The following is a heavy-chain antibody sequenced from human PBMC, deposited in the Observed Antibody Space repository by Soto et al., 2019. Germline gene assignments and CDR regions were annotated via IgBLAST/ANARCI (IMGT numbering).Heavy chain of an antibody. CDR3: ARQHEAGAPFDY. D-gene: IGHD1-26*01. V-gene: IGHV3-30-3*01. Sequence: QVQLVESGGGVVQPGRSLRLSCAASGFTFSGYAVHWVRQAPGKGLEWLAFISYDGSNKYYADSVKGRFTISRDNSLTTLVLQMNSVRGDDTAVYYCARQHEAGAPFDYWGQGTLVTVSS. CDR1: GFTFSGYA. J-gene: IGHJ4*02. CDR2: ISYDGSNK.